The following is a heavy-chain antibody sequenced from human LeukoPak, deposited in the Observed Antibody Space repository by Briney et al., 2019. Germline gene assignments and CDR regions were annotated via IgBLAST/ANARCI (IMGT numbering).Heavy chain of an antibody. D-gene: IGHD3-22*01. V-gene: IGHV6-1*01. CDR1: GDSVSSNSAA. CDR2: TYYRSKWYN. J-gene: IGHJ4*02. CDR3: ARGLRVYDSSGYYYVTFDY. Sequence: SQTLSLTCAISGDSVSSNSAAWNWIRQSPSRGLEWLGRTYYRSKWYNDYAVSVKSRITINPDTSKNQFSLQLNSVTPEDTAVYYCARGLRVYDSSGYYYVTFDYWGQGTLVTVSS.